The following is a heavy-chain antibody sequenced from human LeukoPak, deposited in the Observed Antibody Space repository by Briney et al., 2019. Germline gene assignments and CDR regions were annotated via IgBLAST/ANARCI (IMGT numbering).Heavy chain of an antibody. D-gene: IGHD3-3*01. V-gene: IGHV4-59*01. CDR3: ARVIPYYDFWSVVRPNYFDY. J-gene: IGHJ4*02. CDR2: IYYSGST. CDR1: GGSISSYY. Sequence: SETLSLTCTVSGGSISSYYWSWIRQPPGKGLEWIGYIYYSGSTNYNPSLKSRVTISVDTSKNQFSLKLSSVTAADTAVYYCARVIPYYDFWSVVRPNYFDYWGQGTLVTVSS.